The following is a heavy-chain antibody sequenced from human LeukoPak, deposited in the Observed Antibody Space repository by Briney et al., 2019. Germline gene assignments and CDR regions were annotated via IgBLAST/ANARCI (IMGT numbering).Heavy chain of an antibody. J-gene: IGHJ6*03. V-gene: IGHV1-18*01. D-gene: IGHD6-25*01. Sequence: GASVKVSCQTSGYTFTNYGITWVRQAPGQGLEWVGWISAYSGQTNSAQRLQGRVTMTTVTSTSTAYMELRSLRSDDTAVYYCAREFRRQQRLFDYYYYMDVWGKGTAVTVSS. CDR3: AREFRRQQRLFDYYYYMDV. CDR2: ISAYSGQT. CDR1: GYTFTNYG.